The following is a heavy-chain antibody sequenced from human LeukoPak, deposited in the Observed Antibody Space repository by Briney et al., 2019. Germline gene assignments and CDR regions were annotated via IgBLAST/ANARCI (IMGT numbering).Heavy chain of an antibody. CDR2: IYYSGST. Sequence: SETLSLTCTVSGGSISSYYWSWIRQPPGKGLEWIGYIYYSGSTNYNPSLKSRVTISVDTSKNQFSLKLSSVTAADTAVYYCARGSRSGSYYQGAFDIWGQGTMVTVSS. V-gene: IGHV4-59*01. D-gene: IGHD3-10*01. CDR3: ARGSRSGSYYQGAFDI. J-gene: IGHJ3*02. CDR1: GGSISSYY.